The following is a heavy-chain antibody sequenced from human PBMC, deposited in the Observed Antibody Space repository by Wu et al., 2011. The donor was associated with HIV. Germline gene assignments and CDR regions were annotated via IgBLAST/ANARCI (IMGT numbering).Heavy chain of an antibody. Sequence: LVQSGAEVKKPGASVTVSCKASGYTLISYGISWVRQAPGQGLEWMGWISGYNGNINYAQKLQGRVTMTTDISTSTAYMELRSLRSDDTAVYYCARVISIFTPSDFWGQGTLVTVSS. CDR1: GYTLISYG. CDR3: ARVISIFTPSDF. V-gene: IGHV1-18*01. CDR2: ISGYNGNI. J-gene: IGHJ4*02. D-gene: IGHD3-9*01.